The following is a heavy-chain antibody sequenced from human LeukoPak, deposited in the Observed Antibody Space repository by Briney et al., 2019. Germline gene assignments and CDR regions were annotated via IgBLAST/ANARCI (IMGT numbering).Heavy chain of an antibody. CDR3: ARNSSGYAFDP. J-gene: IGHJ5*02. V-gene: IGHV4-39*01. Sequence: PSETLSLTCTVSGGSISSRTYYWAWIRQPPGKGLEWIGSIYYSGSTYYNPSLKSRVTISIDTSKNQFSLNLNSVTAADTAVYYCARNSSGYAFDPWGQGTLVIVSS. CDR2: IYYSGST. CDR1: GGSISSRTYY. D-gene: IGHD5-12*01.